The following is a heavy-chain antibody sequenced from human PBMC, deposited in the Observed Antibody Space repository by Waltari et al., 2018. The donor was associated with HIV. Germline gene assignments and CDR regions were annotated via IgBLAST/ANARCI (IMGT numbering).Heavy chain of an antibody. J-gene: IGHJ3*02. D-gene: IGHD1-26*01. V-gene: IGHV1-2*02. CDR2: INPNSGGT. CDR3: ARDPRGSWGAFDI. CDR1: GYTFTGYS. Sequence: QVQLVQSGAEVKKPGASVKVSCKASGYTFTGYSMHWVRQAPGQGLEWRGWINPNSGGTNYAQKFQGRVTMTSDTSISTAYMELNSLRSDDTAVYYCARDPRGSWGAFDIWGQGTMVTVSS.